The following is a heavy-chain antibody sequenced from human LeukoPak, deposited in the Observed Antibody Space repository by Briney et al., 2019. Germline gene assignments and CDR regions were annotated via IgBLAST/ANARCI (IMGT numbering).Heavy chain of an antibody. V-gene: IGHV3-30*02. J-gene: IGHJ6*03. CDR2: IRYDGSNK. D-gene: IGHD6-19*01. Sequence: GRSLRLSCAASGFTFSSYGMHWVRQAPGKGLEWVAFIRYDGSNKYYADSVKGRFTISRDNSKNTLYLQMNSLRAEDTAVYYCAKDYSQWLVRHYYYYMDVWGKGTTVTISS. CDR3: AKDYSQWLVRHYYYYMDV. CDR1: GFTFSSYG.